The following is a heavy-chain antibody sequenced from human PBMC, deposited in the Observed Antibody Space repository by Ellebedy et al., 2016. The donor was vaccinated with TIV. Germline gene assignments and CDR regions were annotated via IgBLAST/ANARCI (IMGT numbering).Heavy chain of an antibody. V-gene: IGHV3-33*01. Sequence: GESLKISCAASGFTLSNYGMHWVRQAPGKGLEWVAIFWFDGSNKYYADSVKGRFSISRDTSKNTLFLQMNSLRAEDTAVYYCARDSRYGSGSDSDYYAMDVWGQGTTVTVSS. CDR2: FWFDGSNK. D-gene: IGHD3-10*01. CDR1: GFTLSNYG. J-gene: IGHJ6*02. CDR3: ARDSRYGSGSDSDYYAMDV.